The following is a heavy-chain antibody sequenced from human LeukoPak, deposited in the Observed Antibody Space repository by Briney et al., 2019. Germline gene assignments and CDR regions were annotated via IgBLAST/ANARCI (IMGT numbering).Heavy chain of an antibody. Sequence: QSGGSLRLSCAASGFTFSSYALSWVRQAPGRGLDWVSAISGGGGSTYYADSVKGRFTISRDNSKNTLYLQMNSLRAEDTAVYYCANGVRGVINWFDPWGQGTLVTVSS. CDR1: GFTFSSYA. V-gene: IGHV3-23*01. J-gene: IGHJ5*02. CDR2: ISGGGGST. CDR3: ANGVRGVINWFDP. D-gene: IGHD3-10*01.